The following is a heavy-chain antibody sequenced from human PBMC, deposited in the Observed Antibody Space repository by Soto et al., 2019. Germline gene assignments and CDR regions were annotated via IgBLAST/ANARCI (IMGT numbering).Heavy chain of an antibody. J-gene: IGHJ4*02. CDR1: GFTVSSNY. CDR3: ARESRYSYGYYFXY. CDR2: IYSGGST. Sequence: PGGSLRLSCAASGFTVSSNYMSWVRQAPGKGLEGVSVIYSGGSTSYEDSVKGRFTISRDNSKNTLYLQMNSLRAEDTAVYYCARESRYSYGYYFXYWGQGTLVTVSS. D-gene: IGHD5-18*01. V-gene: IGHV3-53*01.